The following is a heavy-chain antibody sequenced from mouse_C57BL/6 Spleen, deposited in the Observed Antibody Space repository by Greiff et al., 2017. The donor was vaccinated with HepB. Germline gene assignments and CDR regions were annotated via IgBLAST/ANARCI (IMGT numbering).Heavy chain of an antibody. J-gene: IGHJ2*01. D-gene: IGHD1-1*01. CDR3: ARSRSSRDYFDY. CDR2: IDPANGNT. Sequence: VQLKQSVAELVRPGASVKLSCTASGFNIKNTYMHWVKQSPEKGLEWIGRIDPANGNTKYAPKFQGRATITADTSSNNAYLQLSSLKSEDTAIYYCARSRSSRDYFDYWGQGTTLTVSS. V-gene: IGHV14-3*01. CDR1: GFNIKNTY.